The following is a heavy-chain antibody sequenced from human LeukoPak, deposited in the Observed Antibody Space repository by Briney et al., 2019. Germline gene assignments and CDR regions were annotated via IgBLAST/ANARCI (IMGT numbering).Heavy chain of an antibody. CDR2: IIPIFGTA. CDR3: ARVSRSSGYAGGFDY. CDR1: GGTFSSYA. D-gene: IGHD5-12*01. V-gene: IGHV1-69*13. J-gene: IGHJ4*02. Sequence: ASVKVSCKASGGTFSSYAISWVRQAPGQGLEWMGGIIPIFGTANYAQKFQGRVTITADESTSTAYMELSSLRSEDTAVYYCARVSRSSGYAGGFDYWGQGTLVTVSS.